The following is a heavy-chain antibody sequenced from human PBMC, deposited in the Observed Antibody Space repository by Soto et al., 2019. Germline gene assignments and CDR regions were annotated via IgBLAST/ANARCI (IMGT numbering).Heavy chain of an antibody. V-gene: IGHV4-39*01. CDR1: GGSISSSSYY. Sequence: QLQLQESGPGLVKPSETLSLTCTVSGGSISSSSYYWGWIRQPPGKGLEWIGSIYYSGSTYYNPSLKSRVTTAAPPSRSQFPLRLSSVTAADTAAYYCARASSYRSGGSCPYFDYWGQGPLVTGSS. D-gene: IGHD2-15*01. CDR3: ARASSYRSGGSCPYFDY. CDR2: IYYSGST. J-gene: IGHJ4*02.